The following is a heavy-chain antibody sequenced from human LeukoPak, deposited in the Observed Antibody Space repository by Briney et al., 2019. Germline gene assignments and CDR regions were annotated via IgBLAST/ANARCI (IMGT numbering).Heavy chain of an antibody. J-gene: IGHJ5*02. CDR2: INPNSGGT. Sequence: GASVKVSCKASGYTFTGYYMHWVRQAPGQGLEWMGRINPNSGGTNYAQKFQGRVTMTRDTSISTAYMELSRLSSDDTAVYCCARGWWLGTANIWFDPWGQGDLVTVSS. D-gene: IGHD6-19*01. V-gene: IGHV1-2*06. CDR3: ARGWWLGTANIWFDP. CDR1: GYTFTGYY.